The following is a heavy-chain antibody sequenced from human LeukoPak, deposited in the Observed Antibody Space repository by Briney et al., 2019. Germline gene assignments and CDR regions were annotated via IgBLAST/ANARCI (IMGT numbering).Heavy chain of an antibody. V-gene: IGHV3-30*18. CDR2: ISYDGSNK. D-gene: IGHD1-26*01. CDR3: AKPYQVGRTKYGTDV. Sequence: GGSLRLSCAASGFTFSSYGMHWVRQAPGKGLEWVAVISYDGSNKYYADSVKGRFTISRDNSKNTLYLQMNSLRAEDTAVYYCAKPYQVGRTKYGTDVWGQGTTVTVSS. CDR1: GFTFSSYG. J-gene: IGHJ6*02.